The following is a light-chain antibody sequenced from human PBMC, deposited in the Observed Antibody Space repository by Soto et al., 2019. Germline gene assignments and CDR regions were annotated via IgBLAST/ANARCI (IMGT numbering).Light chain of an antibody. CDR1: SRDVGGYNY. J-gene: IGLJ2*01. Sequence: QSALTQPASVSGSPVQSITISCTGTSRDVGGYNYVSWYQQHPGKAPKLMIYEVSNRPSGVSNRFSGSKSGNTASLTISGLQAEDGADYFCSSYTSTSALILFGGGTKLTVL. CDR2: EVS. CDR3: SSYTSTSALIL. V-gene: IGLV2-14*01.